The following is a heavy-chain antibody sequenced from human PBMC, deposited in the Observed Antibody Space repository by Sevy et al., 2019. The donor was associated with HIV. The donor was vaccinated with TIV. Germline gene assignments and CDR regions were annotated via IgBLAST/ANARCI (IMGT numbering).Heavy chain of an antibody. V-gene: IGHV3-30*02. CDR3: VKNTASAGTGGFDY. CDR2: IGYNGADR. CDR1: GFTFSDYG. Sequence: GGPLRLSCTTSGFTFSDYGMHWVRQTPGKGLEWVTFIGYNGADRYCSDSVKGRFALSRVNSKNTLLLQMNSLRAEDTAIYYWVKNTASAGTGGFDYWGQGALVTVSS. J-gene: IGHJ4*02. D-gene: IGHD6-19*01.